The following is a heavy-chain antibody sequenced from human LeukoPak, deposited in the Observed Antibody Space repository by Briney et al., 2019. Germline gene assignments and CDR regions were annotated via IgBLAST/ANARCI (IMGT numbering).Heavy chain of an antibody. J-gene: IGHJ4*02. CDR3: ARAPPAVIINTYG. Sequence: GGSLRLSCTASGFIVTNNYINWVRQAPGKGLEWVSLVYSGGSTYYADSVKGRFTISRDNSKNMVYLQMNSLRAEDTAMYYCARAPPAVIINTYGGGRGPLATVSS. CDR1: GFIVTNNY. D-gene: IGHD2/OR15-2a*01. CDR2: VYSGGST. V-gene: IGHV3-66*01.